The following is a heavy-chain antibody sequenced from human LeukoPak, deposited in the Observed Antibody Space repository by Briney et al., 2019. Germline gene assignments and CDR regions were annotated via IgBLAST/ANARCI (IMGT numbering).Heavy chain of an antibody. J-gene: IGHJ4*02. CDR3: AREEDSWDYYDSSGLLDY. Sequence: ASVKVSCKASGYTFTGYYMHWGRQAPGQGLEGMGGINPNSGGTNYAQKFQGRVTMTRDTSISTAYMELSRLRSDDTAVYYCAREEDSWDYYDSSGLLDYWGQGTLVTVSS. V-gene: IGHV1-2*02. D-gene: IGHD3-22*01. CDR2: INPNSGGT. CDR1: GYTFTGYY.